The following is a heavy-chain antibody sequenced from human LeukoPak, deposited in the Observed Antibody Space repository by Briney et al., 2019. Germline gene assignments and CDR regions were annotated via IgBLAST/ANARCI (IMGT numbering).Heavy chain of an antibody. D-gene: IGHD4-17*01. Sequence: GGSLRLSCAASGFTFSSYAMTWVRQAPGKGLEWVAVISYDGSNKYYADSVKGRFTISRDNSKNTLYLQMNSLRAEDTAVYYCARDYALDYWGQGTLVTVSS. CDR1: GFTFSSYA. CDR3: ARDYALDY. V-gene: IGHV3-30*04. J-gene: IGHJ4*02. CDR2: ISYDGSNK.